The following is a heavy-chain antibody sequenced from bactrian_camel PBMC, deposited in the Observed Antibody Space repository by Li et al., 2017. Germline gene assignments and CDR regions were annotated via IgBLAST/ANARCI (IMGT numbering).Heavy chain of an antibody. V-gene: IGHV3S40*01. Sequence: DVQLVESGGGSVQAGGSLTLSCVVSGDTNGPYCMGWFRKAPGKERERVARIYIAAGTTHYIDSVKGRFTISRDNAKNTVYLQMNNLKSEDTGMYYCMADSVCSITGELKGVVPNSKYWGQGTQVTVS. CDR3: MADSVCSITGELKGVVPNSKY. CDR1: GDTNGPYC. D-gene: IGHD7*01. CDR2: IYIAAGTT. J-gene: IGHJ4*01.